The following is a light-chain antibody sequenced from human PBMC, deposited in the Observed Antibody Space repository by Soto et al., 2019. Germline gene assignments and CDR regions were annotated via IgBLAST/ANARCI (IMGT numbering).Light chain of an antibody. Sequence: QSVLTQPASVSGSPGQSITFSCTGTSSDVGGYNYVSWYQQHPGKAPKLMIYDVSNRPSGVSNRFSGSKSGNTASLTISGLQAEDEADYYCSSYTSSSTLNVVFGGGTKVTVL. CDR2: DVS. CDR3: SSYTSSSTLNVV. CDR1: SSDVGGYNY. V-gene: IGLV2-14*01. J-gene: IGLJ2*01.